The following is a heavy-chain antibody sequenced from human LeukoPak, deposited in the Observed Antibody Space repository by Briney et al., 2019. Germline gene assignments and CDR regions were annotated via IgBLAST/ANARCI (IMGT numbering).Heavy chain of an antibody. Sequence: GGSLRLSCAASGFTFSDYYMSWIRQAPGKGLEWVSYMSGSGGTIYYADSVKGRFTISRDNAKNSVYLQMDSLRGEDTAVYYCARGGIGRDRRVYYWGQGTLVTVSS. CDR3: ARGGIGRDRRVYY. CDR2: MSGSGGTI. D-gene: IGHD1-26*01. V-gene: IGHV3-11*01. J-gene: IGHJ4*02. CDR1: GFTFSDYY.